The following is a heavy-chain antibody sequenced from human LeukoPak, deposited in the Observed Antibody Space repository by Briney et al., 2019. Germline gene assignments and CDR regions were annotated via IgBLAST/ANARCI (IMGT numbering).Heavy chain of an antibody. V-gene: IGHV1-8*01. D-gene: IGHD3-22*01. J-gene: IGHJ4*02. CDR1: GYTFTSYD. Sequence: GASVKVSCKASGYTFTSYDINWVRQATGQGLEWMGWMNPNSGNTGYAQKFQGRVTMTRNTSTSTVYMELSSLRSEDTAVYYCARDLRYDSSGYYAYWGQGTLVTVSS. CDR2: MNPNSGNT. CDR3: ARDLRYDSSGYYAY.